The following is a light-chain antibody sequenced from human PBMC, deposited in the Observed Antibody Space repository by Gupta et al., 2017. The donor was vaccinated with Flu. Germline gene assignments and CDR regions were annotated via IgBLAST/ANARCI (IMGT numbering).Light chain of an antibody. Sequence: QSALTQPASVSGSPGQSITISCPGSGSDIGTYNLVSWYQQHPGKAPKLMIYEATERPSGVSSRFSASRSGNSASLTISRLQADDEADYYCCSYAGGSTLVFGGGTRLTVL. CDR3: CSYAGGSTLV. J-gene: IGLJ3*02. CDR2: EAT. CDR1: GSDIGTYNL. V-gene: IGLV2-23*01.